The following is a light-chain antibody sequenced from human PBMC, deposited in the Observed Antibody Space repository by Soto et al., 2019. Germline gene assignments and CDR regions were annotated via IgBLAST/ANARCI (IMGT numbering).Light chain of an antibody. J-gene: IGLJ1*01. CDR3: QSYDGSLSGRGYV. CDR1: SSNIGAGYD. CDR2: GNS. V-gene: IGLV1-40*01. Sequence: QSVLTQAPSVTGAPGQRVTISCTGSSSNIGAGYDVHWYQQLPGTAPKLLISGNSNRPSGVPDRFSGSKSGTSASLAITGLQAEDEADYYCQSYDGSLSGRGYVFGTGTQLTVL.